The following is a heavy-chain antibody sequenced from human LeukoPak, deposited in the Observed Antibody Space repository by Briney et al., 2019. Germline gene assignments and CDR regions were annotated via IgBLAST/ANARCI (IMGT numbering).Heavy chain of an antibody. CDR3: ARSSYCSSTSCYRALRYYFDY. D-gene: IGHD2-2*01. CDR2: IYYSGST. CDR1: GGSISSYY. Sequence: SETLSLTCTVSGGSISSYYWSWIRQPPGKGLEWIGYIYYSGSTNYNPSLKSRVTISVDTSKNQFSLKLSSVTAADTAVYYCARSSYCSSTSCYRALRYYFDYWGQGTLVTVSS. J-gene: IGHJ4*02. V-gene: IGHV4-59*08.